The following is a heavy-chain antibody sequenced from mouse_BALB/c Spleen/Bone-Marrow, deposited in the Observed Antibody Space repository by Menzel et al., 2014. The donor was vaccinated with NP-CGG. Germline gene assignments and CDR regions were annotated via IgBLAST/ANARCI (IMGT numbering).Heavy chain of an antibody. V-gene: IGHV1-7*01. CDR1: GYAFTTYW. CDR3: VLITPVVSDY. Sequence: QVQLQQSGAELAKPGASVKMSCKASGYAFTTYWMHWVKQRPGQGLEWIGYINPSTGYTEYIQKFKDKATLTADKSYSTAYMQLNSLTSEDSSVYYCVLITPVVSDYWGQGTTLTVSS. CDR2: INPSTGYT. D-gene: IGHD1-1*01. J-gene: IGHJ2*01.